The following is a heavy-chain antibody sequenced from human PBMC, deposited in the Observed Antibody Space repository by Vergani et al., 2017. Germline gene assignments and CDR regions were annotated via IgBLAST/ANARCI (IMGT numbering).Heavy chain of an antibody. CDR1: GYTFSSHA. Sequence: VQLVESGGGVVQPGGSLRLSCAASGYTFSSHAMSWVRPGHGQGLEWVSSIKNTGDSSHYADSVKGRFTISRDNSKNTLYLQMNSLRVEDTAVYYCGRGSNNYNWGQGTRVTVSS. V-gene: IGHV3-23*04. CDR3: GRGSNNYN. CDR2: IKNTGDSS. J-gene: IGHJ4*02. D-gene: IGHD3-16*01.